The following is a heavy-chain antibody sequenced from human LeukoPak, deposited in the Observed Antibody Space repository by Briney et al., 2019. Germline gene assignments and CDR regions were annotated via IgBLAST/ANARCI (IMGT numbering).Heavy chain of an antibody. CDR2: INPSGDST. V-gene: IGHV1-46*01. D-gene: IGHD1-7*01. CDR3: ARAGTGTSVRWDY. CDR1: GYTFTSYY. Sequence: ASVKVSCKASGYTFTSYYMHWVRQAPGQGLEWMGIINPSGDSTSYAQKFQGTVTMTRDTSTSTVYTEVTSLRSEDTAVYYCARAGTGTSVRWDYWGQGTLVTVSS. J-gene: IGHJ4*02.